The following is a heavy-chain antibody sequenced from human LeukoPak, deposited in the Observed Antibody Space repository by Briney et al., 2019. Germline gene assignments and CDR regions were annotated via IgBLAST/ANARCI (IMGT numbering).Heavy chain of an antibody. Sequence: ASVKVSCKASGYTFTSYDINWVRQATGQGLEWMGWMNPNSGNTGYAQKFQGRVTMTRNTSISTAYMELSSLRSEDTAVYYCARKKDFWIGILGDYYYYIDVWGKGTTVTVSS. J-gene: IGHJ6*03. CDR2: MNPNSGNT. CDR3: ARKKDFWIGILGDYYYYIDV. CDR1: GYTFTSYD. D-gene: IGHD3-3*01. V-gene: IGHV1-8*01.